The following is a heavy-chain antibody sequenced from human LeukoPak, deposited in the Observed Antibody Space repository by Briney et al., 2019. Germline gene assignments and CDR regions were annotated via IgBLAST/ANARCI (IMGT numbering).Heavy chain of an antibody. Sequence: SGGSLRLSCAASGFTFSSYAMHWVRQAPGKGLEWVAVISYDGSNKSYADSVKGRFTISRDNSKNTLYLQMNSLRAGDTAVYYCARAVGGSYGVRYYGMDVWGQGTTVTVSS. CDR1: GFTFSSYA. CDR2: ISYDGSNK. J-gene: IGHJ6*02. V-gene: IGHV3-30*04. CDR3: ARAVGGSYGVRYYGMDV. D-gene: IGHD1-26*01.